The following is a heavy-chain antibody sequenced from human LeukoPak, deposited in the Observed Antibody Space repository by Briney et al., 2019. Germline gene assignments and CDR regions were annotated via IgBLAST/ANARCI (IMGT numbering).Heavy chain of an antibody. J-gene: IGHJ4*02. D-gene: IGHD5-18*01. V-gene: IGHV1-2*02. Sequence: ASVKVSCKASGYTFTSYAMNWVRQAPGQGLEWMGWINPNSGGANYAQRFQGRVTMTRDTSISTAYMELSRLRSDDTAVYYCARIRGYSYVRGDFDYWGQGTLVTVSS. CDR2: INPNSGGA. CDR3: ARIRGYSYVRGDFDY. CDR1: GYTFTSYA.